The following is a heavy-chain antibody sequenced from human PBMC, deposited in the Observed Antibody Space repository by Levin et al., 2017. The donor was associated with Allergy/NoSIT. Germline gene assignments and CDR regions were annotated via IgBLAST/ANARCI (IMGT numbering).Heavy chain of an antibody. V-gene: IGHV3-30-3*01. CDR2: ISYDGSNK. Sequence: GESLKISCAASGFTFSSYAMHWVRQAPGKGLEWVAVISYDGSNKYYADSVKGRFTISRDNSKNTLYLQMNSLRAEDTAVYYCARDSHSIKYGSGSYYANWGQGTLVTVSS. D-gene: IGHD3-10*01. J-gene: IGHJ4*02. CDR1: GFTFSSYA. CDR3: ARDSHSIKYGSGSYYAN.